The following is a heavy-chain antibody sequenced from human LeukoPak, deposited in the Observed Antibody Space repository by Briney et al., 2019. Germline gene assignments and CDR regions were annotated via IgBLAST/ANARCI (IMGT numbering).Heavy chain of an antibody. D-gene: IGHD4-23*01. Sequence: PGGSLRLSCAASGFTFSNYALSWVRQAPGKELGRVSSIAGSGGSTYYADSVKGRFTISRDNSKNTLYLQMNSLQADDTAVYYCARGLRWRDYWGQGTLVTVSS. V-gene: IGHV3-23*01. CDR3: ARGLRWRDY. CDR2: IAGSGGST. J-gene: IGHJ4*02. CDR1: GFTFSNYA.